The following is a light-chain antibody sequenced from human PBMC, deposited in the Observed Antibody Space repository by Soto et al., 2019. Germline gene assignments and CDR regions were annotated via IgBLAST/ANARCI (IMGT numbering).Light chain of an antibody. Sequence: DIQMTQSPSTLSASVGDRVTITCRASQSISSWLAWYQQKPGKAPKLLIYDASSLESGVPSRFSGSGSVTEFTLTISSLQPDDFATYYGQQYNSYSPETFGQGTKVDIK. CDR2: DAS. CDR1: QSISSW. V-gene: IGKV1-5*01. J-gene: IGKJ1*01. CDR3: QQYNSYSPET.